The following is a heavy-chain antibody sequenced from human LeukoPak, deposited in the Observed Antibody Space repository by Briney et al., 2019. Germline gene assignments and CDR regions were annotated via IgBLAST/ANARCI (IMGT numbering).Heavy chain of an antibody. D-gene: IGHD6-13*01. CDR3: ARIYSSSRYRYFDL. Sequence: ASVKVSCKASGYTFTGYYIHWVRQAPGQGLEWMGWINPNSGGTNYAQKFQGRVTMTRDTSISTAYMELSRLRSDDTAVYYCARIYSSSRYRYFDLWGRGTLVTVSS. V-gene: IGHV1-2*02. CDR1: GYTFTGYY. CDR2: INPNSGGT. J-gene: IGHJ2*01.